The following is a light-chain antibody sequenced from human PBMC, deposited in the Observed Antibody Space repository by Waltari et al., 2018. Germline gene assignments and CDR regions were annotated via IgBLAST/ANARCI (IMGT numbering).Light chain of an antibody. V-gene: IGKV1-33*01. CDR1: QAITNY. J-gene: IGKJ4*01. CDR3: QQFDTLPLT. Sequence: DIQMTQSPSSLSASVGDRVTITCQASQAITNYLNWYQQKPGQAPNLLISDASNLGVGVPSIFSVSGSGTHFTFTINSLQPEDIASYYCQQFDTLPLTFGGGTKVEIK. CDR2: DAS.